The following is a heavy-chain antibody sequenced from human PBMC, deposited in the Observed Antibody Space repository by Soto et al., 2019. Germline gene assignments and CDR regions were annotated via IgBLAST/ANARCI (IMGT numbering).Heavy chain of an antibody. Sequence: SVKVSCKASGGTFSSYAISWVRQAPGQGLEWMGGIIPIFGTANYAQKFQGRVTITADESTSTAYMELSSLRSEDTAVYYCARDVSLGEPNYYYYYGMDVWGQGTTVTVSS. CDR3: ARDVSLGEPNYYYYYGMDV. CDR1: GGTFSSYA. V-gene: IGHV1-69*13. D-gene: IGHD3-10*01. CDR2: IIPIFGTA. J-gene: IGHJ6*02.